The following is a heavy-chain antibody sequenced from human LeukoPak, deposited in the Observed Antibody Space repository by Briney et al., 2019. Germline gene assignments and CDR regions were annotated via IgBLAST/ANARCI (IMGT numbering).Heavy chain of an antibody. D-gene: IGHD3-3*01. Sequence: PSETLSLTYAVYGGSFSGYYWSWIRQPPGKGLEWIGEINHSGSTNYNPSLKSRVTISVDTSKNQFSLKLSSVTAADTAVYYCARDITIFGVVIRWFDPWGQGTLVTVSS. CDR1: GGSFSGYY. J-gene: IGHJ5*02. CDR3: ARDITIFGVVIRWFDP. V-gene: IGHV4-34*01. CDR2: INHSGST.